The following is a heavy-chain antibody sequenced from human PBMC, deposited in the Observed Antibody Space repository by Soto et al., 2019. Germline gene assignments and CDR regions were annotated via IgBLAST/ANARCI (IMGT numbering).Heavy chain of an antibody. Sequence: EVQLVESGGGLVKPGGSLRLSCAASGFTFSSYSMNWVRQAPGKGLEWVSSISSSSSYIYYADSVKSRFTISRDNAKNSLYMQMNSLRAEDTAVYYCARDPNFGGAHNWFDPWGQGTLVTVSS. J-gene: IGHJ5*02. V-gene: IGHV3-21*01. CDR1: GFTFSSYS. D-gene: IGHD2-21*01. CDR2: ISSSSSYI. CDR3: ARDPNFGGAHNWFDP.